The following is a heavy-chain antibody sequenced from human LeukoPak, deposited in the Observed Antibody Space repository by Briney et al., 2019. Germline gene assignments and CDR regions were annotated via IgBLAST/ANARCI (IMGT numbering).Heavy chain of an antibody. V-gene: IGHV1-69*13. J-gene: IGHJ3*02. CDR1: GGTFSSYA. CDR3: ARDPPSWRELGREAFDI. Sequence: SVKVSCKASGGTFSSYAISWVRQAPGQGLEWMGGTIPIFGTANYAQKFQGRVTITADESTSTAYMELSSLRSEDTAVYYCARDPPSWRELGREAFDIWGQGTMVTVSS. CDR2: TIPIFGTA. D-gene: IGHD1-26*01.